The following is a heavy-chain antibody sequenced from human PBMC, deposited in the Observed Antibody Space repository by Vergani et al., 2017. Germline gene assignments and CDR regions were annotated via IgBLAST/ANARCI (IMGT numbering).Heavy chain of an antibody. V-gene: IGHV3-23*01. CDR1: GFTFSSYA. CDR2: ISGSGGIT. CDR3: AKYVDSSSPKYFDC. J-gene: IGHJ4*02. D-gene: IGHD6-6*01. Sequence: EVQLLESGGGLVQPGGSLRLFCAASGFTFSSYAMSWVRQAPGKGLEWVSAISGSGGITYYADSVKGRFTISRDNSKNTLYLQRNSLRAEDTAVYYCAKYVDSSSPKYFDCGGQGTLVTVSS.